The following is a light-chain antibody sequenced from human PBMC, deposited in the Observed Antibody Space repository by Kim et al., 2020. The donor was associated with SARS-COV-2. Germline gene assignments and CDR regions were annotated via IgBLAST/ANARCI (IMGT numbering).Light chain of an antibody. V-gene: IGKV1-5*03. CDR1: QSISTW. CDR2: KAS. CDR3: QQYSSNLYT. J-gene: IGKJ2*01. Sequence: DIQMTQSPSTLSASVGDRVTITCRASQSISTWLAWYQQKPGKAPKLLIYKASSLESGVPSTFSGSGSGTEFTLTISSLQPDDFATYYCQQYSSNLYTFGQGTKLEI.